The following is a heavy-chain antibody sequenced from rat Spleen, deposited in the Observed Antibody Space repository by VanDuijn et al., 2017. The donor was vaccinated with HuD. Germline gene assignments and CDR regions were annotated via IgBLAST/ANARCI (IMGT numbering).Heavy chain of an antibody. CDR2: ISSGGGGI. CDR1: RFTFSNYG. J-gene: IGHJ2*01. D-gene: IGHD1-9*01. CDR3: VRHGYTRYYFDY. Sequence: EVQLVESGGDLVQPGRSLKLSCAASRFTFSNYGMHWIRQAPTKGLEWVAYISSGGGGIYYPDSVQGRFTISRHNAKSTLYLQMDSLRSEDTATYYCVRHGYTRYYFDYWGQGVMVTVSS. V-gene: IGHV5-19*01.